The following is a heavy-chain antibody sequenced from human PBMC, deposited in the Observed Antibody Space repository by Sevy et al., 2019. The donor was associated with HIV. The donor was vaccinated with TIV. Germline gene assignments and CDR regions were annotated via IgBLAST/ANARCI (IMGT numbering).Heavy chain of an antibody. J-gene: IGHJ4*02. CDR1: GFAFSSYW. V-gene: IGHV3-7*01. CDR2: IKQGGSEK. Sequence: GGSLRLSCAASGFAFSSYWMSWVSQAPGKGLEWVANIKQGGSEKHYVDSVRGRFTISRDNAKNSLYLQMNSLSAEDTAVYYCARGSPKYDILTEVFDFWGQGTLVTVSS. CDR3: ARGSPKYDILTEVFDF. D-gene: IGHD3-9*01.